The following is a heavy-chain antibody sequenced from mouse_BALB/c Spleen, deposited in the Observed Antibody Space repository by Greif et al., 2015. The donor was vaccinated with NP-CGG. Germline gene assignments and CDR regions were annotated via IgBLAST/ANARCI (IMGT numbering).Heavy chain of an antibody. CDR3: ASYYGSSYFDY. CDR2: INPSTGYT. D-gene: IGHD1-1*01. Sequence: QVQLQQSGAELAKPGASVKMSCKASGYTFTSYWMHWAKQRPGQGLEWIGYINPSTGYTEYNQKFKDKATLTADKSSSTAYMQLSSLTSEDSAVYYCASYYGSSYFDYWGQGTTLTVSS. CDR1: GYTFTSYW. V-gene: IGHV1-7*01. J-gene: IGHJ2*01.